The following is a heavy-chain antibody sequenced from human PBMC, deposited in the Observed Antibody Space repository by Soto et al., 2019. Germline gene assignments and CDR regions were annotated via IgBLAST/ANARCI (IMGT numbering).Heavy chain of an antibody. Sequence: QVQLVESGGGVVQPGRSLRLSCAASGFTFSSYGMHWVRQAPGKGLEWVAVISYDGSNKYYADSVKGRFTISRDNSKNTLYLQMNSLRAEDTAVYYCAKDRLGYCSGGSCRNFDYWGQGTLVTVSS. CDR3: AKDRLGYCSGGSCRNFDY. CDR1: GFTFSSYG. CDR2: ISYDGSNK. D-gene: IGHD2-15*01. J-gene: IGHJ4*02. V-gene: IGHV3-30*18.